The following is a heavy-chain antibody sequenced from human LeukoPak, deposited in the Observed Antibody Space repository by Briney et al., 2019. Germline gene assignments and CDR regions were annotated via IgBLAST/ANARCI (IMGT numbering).Heavy chain of an antibody. CDR1: GFTFSSYS. Sequence: KPGGSLRLSCAASGFTFSSYSMNWVRQAPGKGLEWVSSISSTSSYIYYADSVKGRFTISRDNAKNSLYLQMNSLRAEDTAVYYCARDFVGLNPFLFDYWGQGTLVTVSS. CDR2: ISSTSSYI. D-gene: IGHD2/OR15-2a*01. V-gene: IGHV3-21*01. J-gene: IGHJ4*02. CDR3: ARDFVGLNPFLFDY.